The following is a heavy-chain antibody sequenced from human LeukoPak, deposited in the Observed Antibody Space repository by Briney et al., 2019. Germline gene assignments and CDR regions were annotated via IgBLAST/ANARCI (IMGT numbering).Heavy chain of an antibody. CDR2: VSTSSSYI. D-gene: IGHD5-18*01. J-gene: IGHJ6*02. CDR3: ASINTPSYGMDV. Sequence: GGSLRLSCAPSGFTFSSYSVNWVRQAPGKGLEWVSSVSTSSSYIYYADSVKGRFTISRDNAKNSVYLQMNSLRAEDTAVYYCASINTPSYGMDVWGQGTTVTVSS. CDR1: GFTFSSYS. V-gene: IGHV3-21*01.